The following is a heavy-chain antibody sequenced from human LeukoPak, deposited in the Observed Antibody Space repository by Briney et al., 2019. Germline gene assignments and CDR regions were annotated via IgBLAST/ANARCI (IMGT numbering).Heavy chain of an antibody. CDR3: ARAPRRDGYSWLLKARYYFDY. Sequence: GASVKVSCKASGGTFSSYAISWVRQAPGQGLEWMGGIIPIFGTANYAQKFQGRVTITADESTSTAYMELSSLRSEDTAVYYCARAPRRDGYSWLLKARYYFDYWGQGTLVTVSS. CDR1: GGTFSSYA. J-gene: IGHJ4*02. D-gene: IGHD5-24*01. CDR2: IIPIFGTA. V-gene: IGHV1-69*13.